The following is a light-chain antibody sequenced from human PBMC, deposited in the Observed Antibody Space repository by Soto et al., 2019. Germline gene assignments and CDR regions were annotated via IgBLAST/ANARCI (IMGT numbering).Light chain of an antibody. CDR3: SSYTSSSILV. J-gene: IGLJ2*01. CDR2: EVS. CDR1: SSDVGGYNY. V-gene: IGLV2-14*01. Sequence: QSALTQPASVSGSPGQSITISCTGTSSDVGGYNYVSWYQQHPGKAPKLMIYEVSNRPSGVSNRFSGSKSGNTASLTISGLQAEDEAAYYCSSYTSSSILVFGGGTQLTVL.